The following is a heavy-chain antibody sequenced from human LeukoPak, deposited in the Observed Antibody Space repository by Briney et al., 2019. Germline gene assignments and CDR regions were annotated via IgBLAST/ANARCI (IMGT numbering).Heavy chain of an antibody. Sequence: PSEILSLTCTVSGGSISSYYWSWIRQPAGKGLEWIGRIYTSGSTNYNPSLKSRVTMSVDTSKNQFSLKLSSVTAADTAVYYCARALVTTRWVYYYYMDVWGKGTTVTVSS. D-gene: IGHD4-17*01. V-gene: IGHV4-4*07. J-gene: IGHJ6*03. CDR2: IYTSGST. CDR1: GGSISSYY. CDR3: ARALVTTRWVYYYYMDV.